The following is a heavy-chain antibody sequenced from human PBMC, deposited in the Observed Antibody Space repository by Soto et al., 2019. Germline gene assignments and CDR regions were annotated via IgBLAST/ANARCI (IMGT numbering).Heavy chain of an antibody. Sequence: QVQLVQSGADVKKPGASVTVSCKASGYTFTGFYIHWVRQAPGQGLEWLGWINPNSCETYYAQKFQDWVTMTRDTPIATAYMELSRLRSDDTAVYYCGRAIAKLRDFDYWGQGTLVTVSS. CDR1: GYTFTGFY. D-gene: IGHD6-13*01. CDR2: INPNSCET. CDR3: GRAIAKLRDFDY. J-gene: IGHJ4*02. V-gene: IGHV1-2*04.